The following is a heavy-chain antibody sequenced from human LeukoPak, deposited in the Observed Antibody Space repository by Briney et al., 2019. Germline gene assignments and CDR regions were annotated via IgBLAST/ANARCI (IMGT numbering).Heavy chain of an antibody. CDR2: ISYDGSNK. Sequence: PGGSLRLSCAASGFTFSSYAMHWVRQAPGKGLEWVAVISYDGSNKYYADSVKGRFTISRDNSKNTLYLQMNSLRAEDTAVYYCARVSMIVVASDYWGQGTLVTVSS. CDR3: ARVSMIVVASDY. D-gene: IGHD3-22*01. CDR1: GFTFSSYA. J-gene: IGHJ4*02. V-gene: IGHV3-30-3*01.